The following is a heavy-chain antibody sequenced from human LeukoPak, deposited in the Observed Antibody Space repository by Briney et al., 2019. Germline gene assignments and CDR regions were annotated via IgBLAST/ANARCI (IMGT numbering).Heavy chain of an antibody. CDR2: IYYSGST. CDR1: GGSISSSSYS. V-gene: IGHV4-39*07. CDR3: ARRIVVVPAAIHSVAWFDP. D-gene: IGHD2-2*02. J-gene: IGHJ5*02. Sequence: PSETLSLTCTVSGGSISSSSYSWGWIRQPPGKGLEWIGSIYYSGSTYYNPSLKSRVTISVDTSKNQFSLKLSSVTAADTAVYYCARRIVVVPAAIHSVAWFDPWGQGTLVTVSS.